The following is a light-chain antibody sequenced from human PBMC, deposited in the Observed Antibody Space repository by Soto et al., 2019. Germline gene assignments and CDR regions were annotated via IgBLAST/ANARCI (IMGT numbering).Light chain of an antibody. CDR1: QTISSW. CDR3: QHYNSYSEA. V-gene: IGKV1-5*03. Sequence: DIQMTQAPSTLSGSVGDRVTMTCRASQTISSWLAWYQQKPGKAPKLLIYKASTLKSGVPSRFSGSGSGTEFTLTISSLQHDDFATYYCQHYNSYSEAFGPGTKVDIK. CDR2: KAS. J-gene: IGKJ1*01.